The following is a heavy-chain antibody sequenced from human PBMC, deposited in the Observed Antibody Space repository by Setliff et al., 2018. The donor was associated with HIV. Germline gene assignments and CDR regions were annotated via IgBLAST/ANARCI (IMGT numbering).Heavy chain of an antibody. J-gene: IGHJ4*02. CDR3: ARVSRQWLVPDY. D-gene: IGHD6-19*01. CDR1: GFDFNKYN. Sequence: PGGSLRLSCTVSGFDFNKYNMVWVRQAPGKGLEWVSSISSGSTYIYYAVSVKGRFTISRENSQNSMYLQMNSLRAEDTAVYYCARVSRQWLVPDYWGQGTLVTVSS. V-gene: IGHV3-21*06. CDR2: ISSGSTYI.